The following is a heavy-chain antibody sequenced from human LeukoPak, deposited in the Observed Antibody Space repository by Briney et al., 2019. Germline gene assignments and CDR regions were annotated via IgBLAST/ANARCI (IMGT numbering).Heavy chain of an antibody. J-gene: IGHJ4*02. CDR1: GFTFSNHS. D-gene: IGHD3-3*01. Sequence: GGSLRLSCAASGFTFSNHSMNWVRQAPGKGLEWISYISSSSSARYYAGSVKGRFIISRDDASNSLYLQMNSLRAEDTAIYYCARMSGSRLPGYWGQGALVTVSS. V-gene: IGHV3-48*01. CDR3: ARMSGSRLPGY. CDR2: ISSSSSAR.